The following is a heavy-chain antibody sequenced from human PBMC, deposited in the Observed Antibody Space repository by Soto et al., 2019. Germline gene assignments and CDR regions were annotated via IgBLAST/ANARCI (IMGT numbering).Heavy chain of an antibody. CDR2: ISYDGSNK. V-gene: IGHV3-30-3*01. CDR3: ARDPYCGGDCYESYWFDP. J-gene: IGHJ5*02. CDR1: GFTFSSFA. D-gene: IGHD2-21*02. Sequence: GESLKISCAASGFTFSSFAMHWVRQAPGKGLEWVAVISYDGSNKYYADSVKGRFTISRDNSKNTLYLQMNSLRAEDTAVYYCARDPYCGGDCYESYWFDPWGQGTLVTVSS.